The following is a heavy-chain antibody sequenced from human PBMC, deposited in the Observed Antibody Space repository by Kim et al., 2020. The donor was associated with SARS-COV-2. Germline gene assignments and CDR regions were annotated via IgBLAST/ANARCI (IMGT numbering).Heavy chain of an antibody. CDR1: GYTFTSYY. CDR3: ARDLCLIATTTSCYRRLYYYDGMDV. J-gene: IGHJ6*02. CDR2: INPGGGST. Sequence: ASVKVSCKASGYTFTSYYMHWVRQAPGQGLEWMGIINPGGGSTSYAQKFQGRVTMTRDTSTSTVYMELSSLRSEDTAVYYCARDLCLIATTTSCYRRLYYYDGMDVWGQGTTVTVSS. V-gene: IGHV1-46*01. D-gene: IGHD2-2*02.